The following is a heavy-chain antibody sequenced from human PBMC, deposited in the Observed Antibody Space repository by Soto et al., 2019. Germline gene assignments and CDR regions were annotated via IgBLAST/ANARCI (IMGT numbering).Heavy chain of an antibody. J-gene: IGHJ3*02. CDR1: GFTFSSYA. CDR3: ARSQSSIWDAFDI. V-gene: IGHV3-64*01. D-gene: IGHD3-10*01. CDR2: ISSNGGST. Sequence: EVQLVESGGGLVQPGGSLRLSCAASGFTFSSYAMHWVRQAPGKGLEYVSAISSNGGSTYYANSVKGRFTISRDNSKNPLYLQMGSLRAEDMAVYYCARSQSSIWDAFDIWGQGTMVTVSS.